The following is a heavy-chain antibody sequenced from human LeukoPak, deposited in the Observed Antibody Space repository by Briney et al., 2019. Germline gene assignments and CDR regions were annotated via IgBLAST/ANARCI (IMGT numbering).Heavy chain of an antibody. V-gene: IGHV1-2*04. J-gene: IGHJ3*02. CDR2: INPNSGGT. Sequence: ASVKVSCKASGYTFTGYYMHWVRQAPGQGLEWMGWINPNSGGTNYAQKFQGWVTMTRDTSISTAYMELSRQRSDDTAVYYCARGVGSKNDAFDIWGQGTMVTVSS. CDR1: GYTFTGYY. CDR3: ARGVGSKNDAFDI. D-gene: IGHD3-10*01.